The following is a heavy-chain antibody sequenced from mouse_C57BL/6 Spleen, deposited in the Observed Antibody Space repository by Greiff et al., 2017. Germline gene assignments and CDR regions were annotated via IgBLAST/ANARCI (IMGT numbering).Heavy chain of an antibody. J-gene: IGHJ3*01. D-gene: IGHD2-5*01. CDR2: IDPETGGT. CDR3: TNSNLFAY. V-gene: IGHV1-15*01. Sequence: VQLQQSGAELVRPGASVTLSCKASGYTFTDYEMHWVKQTPVHGLEWIGAIDPETGGTAYNQKFKGKAILTADKSSSTAYMELRSLTSEDSAVYYCTNSNLFAYGGQGTLVTVSA. CDR1: GYTFTDYE.